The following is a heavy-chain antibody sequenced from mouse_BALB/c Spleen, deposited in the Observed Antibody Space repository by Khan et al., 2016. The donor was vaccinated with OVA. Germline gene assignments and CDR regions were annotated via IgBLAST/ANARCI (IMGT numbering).Heavy chain of an antibody. J-gene: IGHJ4*01. CDR2: INTHSGVP. D-gene: IGHD2-12*01. CDR1: GYTFTTAG. Sequence: QIQLVQSGPELKKPGETVRISCKASGYTFTTAGIQWVQKMPGKGLKWIGWINTHSGVPKYAEDFKGRFAFSLEISVNTAYLQITNLKHDDTATDFCARGGAAYYRNDGGAMEYWGQGTSVTVSS. V-gene: IGHV9-4*02. CDR3: ARGGAAYYRNDGGAMEY.